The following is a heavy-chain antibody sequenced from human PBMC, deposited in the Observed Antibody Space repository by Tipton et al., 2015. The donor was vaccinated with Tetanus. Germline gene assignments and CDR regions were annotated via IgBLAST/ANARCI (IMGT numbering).Heavy chain of an antibody. J-gene: IGHJ4*02. V-gene: IGHV4-61*01. CDR1: GGSVSRSSHY. Sequence: TLSLTCIVSGGSVSRSSHYWSWIRQPPGKPLEWVGYIYHSGSTNYNPSLKSRVTISFGTSKNQFSLNLESVTAADTAVYYCARANNDIPKKGPFDSWGQGTLVTVSS. CDR2: IYHSGST. D-gene: IGHD1-1*01. CDR3: ARANNDIPKKGPFDS.